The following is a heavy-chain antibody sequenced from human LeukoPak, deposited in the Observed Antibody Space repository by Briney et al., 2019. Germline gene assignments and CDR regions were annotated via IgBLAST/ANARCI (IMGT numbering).Heavy chain of an antibody. CDR3: AKDSDSYSYGWTYYYDSSGLPIFDY. Sequence: GGSLRLSCAASGFTFSSYAMHWVRQAPGKGLEWVSAISGSGGSTYYADSVKGRFTISRDNSKNTLYLQMNSLRAEDTAVYYCAKDSDSYSYGWTYYYDSSGLPIFDYWGQGTLVTVSS. J-gene: IGHJ4*02. CDR2: ISGSGGST. V-gene: IGHV3-23*01. D-gene: IGHD3-22*01. CDR1: GFTFSSYA.